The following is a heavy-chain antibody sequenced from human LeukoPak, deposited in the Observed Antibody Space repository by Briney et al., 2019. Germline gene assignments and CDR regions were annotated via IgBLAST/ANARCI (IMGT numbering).Heavy chain of an antibody. CDR2: IYHSGSS. V-gene: IGHV4-38-2*01. Sequence: KTSETLSLXCAVSGYSISSGYYWGWILQPPGKGLEWIGSIYHSGSSYYNPSLKSRVTISVDTSKNQFSLKLSSVTAADTAVYYCARRGGTTPRAFDIWGQGTMVTVSS. CDR1: GYSISSGYY. D-gene: IGHD3-10*01. CDR3: ARRGGTTPRAFDI. J-gene: IGHJ3*02.